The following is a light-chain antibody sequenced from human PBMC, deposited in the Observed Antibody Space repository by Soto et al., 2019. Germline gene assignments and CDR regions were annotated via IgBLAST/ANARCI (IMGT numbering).Light chain of an antibody. V-gene: IGKV4-1*01. J-gene: IGKJ4*01. CDR3: QQYYSTPLT. CDR1: QSILDRSNNKNY. Sequence: DIVMTQSPDSLAVSLGERATFNCKSSQSILDRSNNKNYLAWYQQKPGQPPKLLIYWASTRESGVPDRFSGSGSGTDFTLTISSLQAEDVAVYYCQQYYSTPLTFGGGTKVEIK. CDR2: WAS.